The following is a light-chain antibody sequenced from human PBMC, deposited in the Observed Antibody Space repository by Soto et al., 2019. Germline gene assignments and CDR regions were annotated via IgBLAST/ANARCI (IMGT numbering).Light chain of an antibody. J-gene: IGLJ2*01. CDR3: CSYAGSYTFNVV. CDR2: DVS. CDR1: SSDVGGYNY. V-gene: IGLV2-11*01. Sequence: QSALTQPRSGSGSPGQSVTISCTGTSSDVGGYNYVSWYQQHPGKAPKLMIYDVSKRPSGVPDRFSGSKSGNTASLTISGLQAEDEADYYCCSYAGSYTFNVVFGGGTKLTVL.